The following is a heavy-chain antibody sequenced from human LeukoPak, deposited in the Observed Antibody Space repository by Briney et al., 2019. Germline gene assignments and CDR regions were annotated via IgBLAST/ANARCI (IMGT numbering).Heavy chain of an antibody. CDR2: IHYSGRS. CDR3: ARRRITMMGSFDY. J-gene: IGHJ4*02. V-gene: IGHV4-59*08. CDR1: GVSISTYY. D-gene: IGHD3-22*01. Sequence: SETLSLTCAVSGVSISTYYWSWLRQPPGKGLEWFGYIHYSGRSNYNPSLKSRVTISLDTSKNQFSLKLSSVTAADTAVYYCARRRITMMGSFDYWGQGTLVTVSS.